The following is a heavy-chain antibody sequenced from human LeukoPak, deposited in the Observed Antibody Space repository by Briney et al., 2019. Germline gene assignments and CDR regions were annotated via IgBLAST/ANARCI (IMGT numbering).Heavy chain of an antibody. D-gene: IGHD1-26*01. CDR3: ARDGSYYGGYYFDS. Sequence: GSLRLSCAVSGFTFRPYTMNWVRQPPGKGLEWVSSITGTSSYIYYADSVKGRFTISRDDAKNSLSLHMNSLRAEDTAVYYCARDGSYYGGYYFDSWGLGTLVTVSS. J-gene: IGHJ4*02. CDR2: ITGTSSYI. V-gene: IGHV3-21*01. CDR1: GFTFRPYT.